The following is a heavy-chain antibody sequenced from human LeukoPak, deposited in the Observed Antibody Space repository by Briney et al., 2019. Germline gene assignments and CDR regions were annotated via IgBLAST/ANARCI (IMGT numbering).Heavy chain of an antibody. CDR3: TRATGWLSDY. D-gene: IGHD6-19*01. CDR2: ISPYNGDT. J-gene: IGHJ4*02. Sequence: GASVKVSCKASGGTFSSYAISWVRQAPGQGLEWMGWISPYNGDTKYAQKFQDRVTMTTDISTSTTYLELRSLKSDDTALYYCTRATGWLSDYWGQGTLVTVSS. V-gene: IGHV1-18*01. CDR1: GGTFSSYA.